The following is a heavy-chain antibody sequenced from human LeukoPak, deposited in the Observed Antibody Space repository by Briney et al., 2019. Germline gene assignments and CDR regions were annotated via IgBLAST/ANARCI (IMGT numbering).Heavy chain of an antibody. CDR3: ARGPNSNWSGLDF. V-gene: IGHV3-74*01. Sequence: QPGGSLRLSCTASGFSFSGHWMHWARHLPGKGLVWVSRISPTGSTTSYADSVKGRFTVSRDNAKNTLYLQVNNLRAEDTAVYYCARGPNSNWSGLDFWGQGTLLTVSS. D-gene: IGHD6-6*01. CDR1: GFSFSGHW. J-gene: IGHJ4*02. CDR2: ISPTGSTT.